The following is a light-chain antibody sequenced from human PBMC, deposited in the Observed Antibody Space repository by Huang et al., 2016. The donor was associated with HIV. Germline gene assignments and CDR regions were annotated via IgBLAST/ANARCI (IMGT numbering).Light chain of an antibody. V-gene: IGKV3-20*01. J-gene: IGKJ1*01. CDR1: PSVSTNY. Sequence: DIVLTQSPGTLSLSPGSGATLSCRASPSVSTNYLAWYQQRPGQAPRLLIHGTSIRAAGIPYRFSGSGSGTDFTLTISRLESEDSAVYYCHHYGGSSWTFGRGTKVEIK. CDR3: HHYGGSSWT. CDR2: GTS.